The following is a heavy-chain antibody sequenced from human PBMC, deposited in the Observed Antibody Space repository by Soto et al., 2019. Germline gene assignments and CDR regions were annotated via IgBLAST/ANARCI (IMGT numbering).Heavy chain of an antibody. CDR3: STRGRLTGYNV. CDR2: IKSKIEGGTI. V-gene: IGHV3-15*07. J-gene: IGHJ4*02. CDR1: GFIFSNTW. D-gene: IGHD3-9*01. Sequence: EVQLVESGGGLVKPGESLRLSCAGSGFIFSNTWMNWVRQAPGKGLEWVGRIKSKIEGGTIDYTAPVKGRFTISRDDSRNMLYLQMNSLKTEDTAIYYCSTRGRLTGYNVGGQGTLVTVSS.